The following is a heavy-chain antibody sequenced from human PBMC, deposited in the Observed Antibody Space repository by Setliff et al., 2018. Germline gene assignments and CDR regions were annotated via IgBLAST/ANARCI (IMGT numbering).Heavy chain of an antibody. D-gene: IGHD1-26*01. CDR2: IYHSGST. CDR3: ARDGPSYGLGDY. V-gene: IGHV4-38-2*02. CDR1: GYSISSGYY. J-gene: IGHJ4*02. Sequence: SETLSLTCTVSGYSISSGYYWGWIRQPPGKGLEWIGSIYHSGSTYYNPSLKSRVTISVDTSKNQFSLKLSSVTAADTAVYYCARDGPSYGLGDYWGQGTLVTVSS.